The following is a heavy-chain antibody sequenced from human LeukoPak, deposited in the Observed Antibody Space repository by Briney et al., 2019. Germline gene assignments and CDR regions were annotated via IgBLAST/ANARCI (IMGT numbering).Heavy chain of an antibody. V-gene: IGHV4-30-2*01. J-gene: IGHJ6*04. CDR2: IYHSGST. CDR3: AREGREGMDV. CDR1: GGSISSGGYS. Sequence: PSQALSLTCAVSGGSISSGGYSWRWLRQPPGTGLEWIGYIYHSGSTYYNPPLKSRVTISVDRSKNQFSLKLSSVTAADTAVYYCAREGREGMDVWGKGTTVTVSS.